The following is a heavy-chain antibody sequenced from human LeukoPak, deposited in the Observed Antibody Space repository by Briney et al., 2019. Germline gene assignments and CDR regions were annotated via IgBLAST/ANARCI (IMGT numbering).Heavy chain of an antibody. Sequence: SETLSLTCTVSGGSISNYYWSWIRQPPGKGLEWIGYIHYSGNTNYNPSLKSRVTILVDTSKNQFSLKLTSVTAADTAVYYCARDTDFWSAYRFDYWGQGTLVTVSS. CDR3: ARDTDFWSAYRFDY. CDR2: IHYSGNT. J-gene: IGHJ4*02. V-gene: IGHV4-59*01. CDR1: GGSISNYY. D-gene: IGHD3-3*01.